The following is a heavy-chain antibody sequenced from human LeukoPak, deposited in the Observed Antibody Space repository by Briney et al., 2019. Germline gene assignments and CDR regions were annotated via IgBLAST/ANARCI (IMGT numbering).Heavy chain of an antibody. Sequence: SETLSLTCAVYGVSFSGYYWSWIRQPPGKGLEWIGEINHSGSTNYNPSLKSRVTISVDTSKSQFSLKLSSVTAADTAVYYCGRRLVSVFDPWGQGTLVTVSS. V-gene: IGHV4-34*01. CDR1: GVSFSGYY. D-gene: IGHD3-9*01. J-gene: IGHJ5*02. CDR2: INHSGST. CDR3: GRRLVSVFDP.